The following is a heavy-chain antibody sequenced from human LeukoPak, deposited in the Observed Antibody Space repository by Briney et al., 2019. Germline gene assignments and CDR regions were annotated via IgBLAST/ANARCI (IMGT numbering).Heavy chain of an antibody. J-gene: IGHJ4*02. V-gene: IGHV3-21*01. CDR2: IAIRGTYI. Sequence: GGSLRLSCAASGFILSDYNMNGVRQAPGKGLEWVSFIAIRGTYITYAHSVKGRFPISRDNAKNSLYLQMHSLRVEDTAVYYCTRDLSATARAYDYWGQGTLVTVSS. D-gene: IGHD1-26*01. CDR1: GFILSDYN. CDR3: TRDLSATARAYDY.